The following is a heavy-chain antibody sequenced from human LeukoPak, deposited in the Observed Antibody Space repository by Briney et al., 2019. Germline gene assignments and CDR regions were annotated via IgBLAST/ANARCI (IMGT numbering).Heavy chain of an antibody. CDR2: ISWNSGSI. CDR1: GFTFDDYA. Sequence: GGSLRLSCAASGFTFDDYAMHWVRQAPGKGLGWVSGISWNSGSIGYADSVKGRFTISRDNAKNSLYLQMNSLRAEDTALYYCAKAAPTVTTFDYWGQGTLVTVSS. CDR3: AKAAPTVTTFDY. D-gene: IGHD4-17*01. J-gene: IGHJ4*02. V-gene: IGHV3-9*01.